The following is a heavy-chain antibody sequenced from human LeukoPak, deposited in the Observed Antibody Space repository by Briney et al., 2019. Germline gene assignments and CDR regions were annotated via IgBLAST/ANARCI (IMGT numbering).Heavy chain of an antibody. D-gene: IGHD3-22*01. Sequence: GASVKVSCKASGYTFTSYGISWVRQAPGQGLEWMGWISAYNGNTNYAQKLQGRVTMTTDTSTSTAYMELRSLRSDDTAVYYCAVGTYYYDSSGYPDYWGQGTLVTVSS. CDR3: AVGTYYYDSSGYPDY. CDR2: ISAYNGNT. CDR1: GYTFTSYG. V-gene: IGHV1-18*01. J-gene: IGHJ4*02.